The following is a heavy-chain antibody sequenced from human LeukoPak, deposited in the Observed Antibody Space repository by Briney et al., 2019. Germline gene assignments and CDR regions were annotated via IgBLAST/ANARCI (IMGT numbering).Heavy chain of an antibody. J-gene: IGHJ5*02. CDR3: ARGRYSSGWYRGANWFDP. V-gene: IGHV1-2*06. CDR1: GYTFTGYY. Sequence: GASVKVSCKASGYTFTGYYMHWVRQAPGQGLEWMGRINPNSGGTNYAQKFQGRVTMTRDTSISTAYMELSRLRSDDTAVYCCARGRYSSGWYRGANWFDPWGQGTLVTVSS. CDR2: INPNSGGT. D-gene: IGHD6-19*01.